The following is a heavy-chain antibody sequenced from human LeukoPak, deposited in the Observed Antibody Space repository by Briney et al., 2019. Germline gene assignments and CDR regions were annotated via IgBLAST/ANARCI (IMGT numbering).Heavy chain of an antibody. Sequence: SETLSLTCTPSGVSISRFSWSWVRQPPGKGLEWIGNIYSGVPTYFTPSLKSRVVISVDTSKNQFSLNLTSVTAADTAMYYCVQTPGWLGFDYCGEGILVTVSS. V-gene: IGHV4-4*09. CDR3: VQTPGWLGFDY. J-gene: IGHJ4*02. D-gene: IGHD6-19*01. CDR2: IYSGVPT. CDR1: GVSISRFS.